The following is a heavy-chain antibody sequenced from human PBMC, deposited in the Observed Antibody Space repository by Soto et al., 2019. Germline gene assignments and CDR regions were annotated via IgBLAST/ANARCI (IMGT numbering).Heavy chain of an antibody. CDR2: ISYDGTNK. J-gene: IGHJ4*02. D-gene: IGHD2-21*01. CDR3: ATDHAQGEYKMLLGY. CDR1: GFTFSSYA. Sequence: QVQLVESGGGVVQPGRSLRLSCAASGFTFSSYAMHWVRQAPGKGLEWVAVISYDGTNKYNADSVKGRFTISRDSSKNTLYLQVNSLRAEDTAVYYCATDHAQGEYKMLLGYWGQGTLVTVSS. V-gene: IGHV3-30-3*01.